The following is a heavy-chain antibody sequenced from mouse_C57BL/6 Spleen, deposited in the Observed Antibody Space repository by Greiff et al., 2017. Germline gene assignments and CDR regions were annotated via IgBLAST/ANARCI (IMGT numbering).Heavy chain of an antibody. Sequence: EVKLMESEGGLVQPGSSMKLSCTASGFTFSDYYMAWVRQVPEKGLEWVANINYYGSSTYYLDSLKSRFIISRDNAKNILYLQMSSLKSEDTATYYCARGVDYEDYAMDYWGQGTPVTVSS. V-gene: IGHV5-16*01. CDR2: INYYGSST. CDR3: ARGVDYEDYAMDY. D-gene: IGHD2-4*01. J-gene: IGHJ4*01. CDR1: GFTFSDYY.